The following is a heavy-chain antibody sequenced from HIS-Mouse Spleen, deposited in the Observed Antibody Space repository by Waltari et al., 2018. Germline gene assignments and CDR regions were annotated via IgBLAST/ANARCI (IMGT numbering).Heavy chain of an antibody. V-gene: IGHV6-1*01. J-gene: IGHJ4*02. D-gene: IGHD6-13*01. CDR3: ARSGFVAAAGTIDY. Sequence: QVQLQQSGPGLVKPSQTLSLTCAISGDSVSSNSAAWNWIRQSPSRGLEWLGRTYERSKWYNDYAVSLKNRITINPDTSKNQFSLQLNSVTPEETAVYYCARSGFVAAAGTIDYWGQGTLVTVSS. CDR2: TYERSKWYN. CDR1: GDSVSSNSAA.